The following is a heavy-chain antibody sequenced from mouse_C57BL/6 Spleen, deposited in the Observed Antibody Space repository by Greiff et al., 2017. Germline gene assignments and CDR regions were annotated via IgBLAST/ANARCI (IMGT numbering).Heavy chain of an antibody. V-gene: IGHV14-1*01. D-gene: IGHD1-1*01. CDR1: GFNIKDYY. CDR2: IDPEDGDT. J-gene: IGHJ3*01. Sequence: EVQLQQSGAELVRPGASVKLSCTASGFNIKDYYMHWVKQRPEQGLEWIGRIDPEDGDTEYAPKFQGKDTMTADTSSNTAYLQLSSLTSEDTAVYYCTTTPSYYGSSSWFAYWGQGTLVTVSA. CDR3: TTTPSYYGSSSWFAY.